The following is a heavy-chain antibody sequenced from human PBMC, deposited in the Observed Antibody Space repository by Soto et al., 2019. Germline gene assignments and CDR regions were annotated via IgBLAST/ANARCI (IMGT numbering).Heavy chain of an antibody. D-gene: IGHD1-26*01. CDR3: ARSGSYFRCRLSWFDP. J-gene: IGHJ5*02. V-gene: IGHV4-59*01. Sequence: SATLSLACTVSGGSISSYYLSWIRQPPGNGLEWIGYIYYSGITNYNPSLKSRVTISVDTSKNQFSLKLSSVTAADTAVYYCARSGSYFRCRLSWFDPWGQGTLVTVSS. CDR1: GGSISSYY. CDR2: IYYSGIT.